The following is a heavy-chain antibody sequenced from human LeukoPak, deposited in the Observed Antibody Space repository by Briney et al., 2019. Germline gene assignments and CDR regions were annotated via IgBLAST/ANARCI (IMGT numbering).Heavy chain of an antibody. Sequence: GGSLRLSCAASGFTFSSYWMSWVRQAPGKGLEWVANIKQDGSEKYYVDSVKGRFTISRDNAKNSLYLQMNSLRAEDTAVYYCARVIVFRAATFDPWGQGTLVTVSS. CDR3: ARVIVFRAATFDP. CDR1: GFTFSSYW. V-gene: IGHV3-7*01. J-gene: IGHJ5*02. CDR2: IKQDGSEK. D-gene: IGHD2-15*01.